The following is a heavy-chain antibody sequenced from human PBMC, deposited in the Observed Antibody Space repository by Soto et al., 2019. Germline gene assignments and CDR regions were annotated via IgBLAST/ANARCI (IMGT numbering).Heavy chain of an antibody. CDR3: ARGGSSGWYGLYYFDY. Sequence: GGSLRLSCAASGFTVSSNYMSWVRQAPGKGLEWVSVIYSGGSTYHADSVKGRFTISRDNSKNTLYLQMNSLRAEDTAVYYCARGGSSGWYGLYYFDYWGQGTLVTVSS. CDR1: GFTVSSNY. V-gene: IGHV3-53*01. CDR2: IYSGGST. J-gene: IGHJ4*02. D-gene: IGHD6-19*01.